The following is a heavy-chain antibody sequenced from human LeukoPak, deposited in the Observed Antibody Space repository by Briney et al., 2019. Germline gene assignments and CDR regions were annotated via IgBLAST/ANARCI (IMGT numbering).Heavy chain of an antibody. CDR3: ARDALRRVVVPRLGNWSDP. J-gene: IGHJ5*02. CDR1: GFTFSSYA. D-gene: IGHD2-15*01. CDR2: ISYDGSNK. V-gene: IGHV3-30*01. Sequence: GGSLRLSCAASGFTFSSYAMHWVRQAPGKGLERVAVISYDGSNKYYADSVKGRFTISRDNSKNTLYLQMNSLRAEDTAVYYCARDALRRVVVPRLGNWSDPWGQGTLVTVSS.